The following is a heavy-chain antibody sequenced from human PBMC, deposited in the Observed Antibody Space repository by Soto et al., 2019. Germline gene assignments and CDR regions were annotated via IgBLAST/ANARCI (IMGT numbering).Heavy chain of an antibody. D-gene: IGHD2-15*01. CDR1: GSTFNTYA. Sequence: EVQLLESGGGLVQPGGSLRLSCAASGSTFNTYAMRWVRQAPGTGLEWVSTITGNGANTYYADAVRGRFTVSRDNSKNTVYLQMSSLRAEDTAIYYCVQGLAATGTFDYWGQGTLVTVSS. CDR2: ITGNGANT. J-gene: IGHJ4*02. CDR3: VQGLAATGTFDY. V-gene: IGHV3-23*01.